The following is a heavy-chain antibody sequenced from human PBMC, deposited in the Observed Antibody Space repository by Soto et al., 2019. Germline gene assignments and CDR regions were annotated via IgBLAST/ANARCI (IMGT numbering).Heavy chain of an antibody. Sequence: QVQLVESGGGVVQPGRSLRLSCAASGFTFSGYGMHWVRQAPGKGLEWVALISYDGTNKYYADSVKGRFTISRDNSKNTLYLQMNSLRAEDTAVYYCSNLVYSSGLSADFWDQGTLVTVSS. D-gene: IGHD6-19*01. CDR1: GFTFSGYG. J-gene: IGHJ4*02. V-gene: IGHV3-30*18. CDR2: ISYDGTNK. CDR3: SNLVYSSGLSADF.